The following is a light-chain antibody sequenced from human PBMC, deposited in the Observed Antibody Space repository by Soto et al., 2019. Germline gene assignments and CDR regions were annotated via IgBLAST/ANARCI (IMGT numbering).Light chain of an antibody. Sequence: ESVLTQSPGTLSLSPGERATLSCGASQSVSRNFLAWYQQKPGQAPRLLIYGASNRATGIPDRFSGSGSGTDFTLTISRLEPEDFAVYYCQQFGSSSYTFGQGTKLDIK. CDR2: GAS. V-gene: IGKV3-20*01. J-gene: IGKJ2*01. CDR3: QQFGSSSYT. CDR1: QSVSRNF.